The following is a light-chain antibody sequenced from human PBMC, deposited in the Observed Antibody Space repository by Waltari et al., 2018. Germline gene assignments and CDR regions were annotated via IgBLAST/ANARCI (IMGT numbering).Light chain of an antibody. CDR2: DVT. Sequence: QSALTPPASVSGSPGQSITISCPGTSSDIGYYNFVSWYQHHPGEAPKLVIYDVTKRPSGISNRFSGSKSGNTASLTISGLQAEDEANYVCASYTSSDSFVVFGGGTKLTVL. CDR1: SSDIGYYNF. CDR3: ASYTSSDSFVV. J-gene: IGLJ2*01. V-gene: IGLV2-14*03.